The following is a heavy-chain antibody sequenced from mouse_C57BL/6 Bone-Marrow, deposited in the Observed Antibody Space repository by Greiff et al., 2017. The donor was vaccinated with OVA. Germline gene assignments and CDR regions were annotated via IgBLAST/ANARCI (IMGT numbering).Heavy chain of an antibody. CDR3: ARDIAAWFAY. CDR1: GFTFSSYA. CDR2: ISDGGSYT. J-gene: IGHJ3*01. Sequence: DVMLVASGGGLVKPGGSLKLSCAASGFTFSSYAMSWVRQTPEKRLEWVATISDGGSYTYYPDNVKGRFTISRDNAKNNLYLQMSHLKSEDTAMYYCARDIAAWFAYWGQGTLVTVSA. V-gene: IGHV5-4*01.